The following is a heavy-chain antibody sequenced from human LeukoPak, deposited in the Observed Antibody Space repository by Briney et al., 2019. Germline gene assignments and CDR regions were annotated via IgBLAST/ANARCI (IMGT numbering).Heavy chain of an antibody. D-gene: IGHD5-24*01. CDR1: GFTVSSNY. J-gene: IGHJ4*02. V-gene: IGHV3-53*01. CDR2: IYSGGST. Sequence: GGSLRLSCAASGFTVSSNYISWVRQAPGKGLEWVSVIYSGGSTYYADSVKGRFTISRDNSKNTLYLQMNSLRAEDTAVYYCARAEKATIFDYWGQGTVVIVSS. CDR3: ARAEKATIFDY.